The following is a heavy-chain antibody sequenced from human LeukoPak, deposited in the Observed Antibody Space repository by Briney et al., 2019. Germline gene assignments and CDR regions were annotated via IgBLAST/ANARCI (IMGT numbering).Heavy chain of an antibody. D-gene: IGHD6-13*01. V-gene: IGHV3-30-3*01. CDR1: GFTFSSYA. CDR2: ISYDGSNK. CDR3: ARDQLVLINYFDY. Sequence: GRSLRLSCAASGFTFSSYAMHWVRQAPGKGLEWVAVISYDGSNKYYADSVKGRFTFSRDNSKNTLYLQMNSLRAEDTAVYYCARDQLVLINYFDYWGQGTLVTVSS. J-gene: IGHJ4*02.